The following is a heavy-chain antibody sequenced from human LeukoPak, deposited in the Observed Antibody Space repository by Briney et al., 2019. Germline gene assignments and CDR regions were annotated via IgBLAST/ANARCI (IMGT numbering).Heavy chain of an antibody. J-gene: IGHJ4*03. Sequence: PSETLSLTCAVYGGSFSRYYWSWIRQSPGKGLEWIAEIDHRGDINCNPSVKSRVTISVDTSKNQFSLKVRSLSAADTAVYYCARGATISETGYFDFWGQGTLVTVSS. CDR2: IDHRGDI. CDR3: ARGATISETGYFDF. CDR1: GGSFSRYY. D-gene: IGHD5-24*01. V-gene: IGHV4-34*01.